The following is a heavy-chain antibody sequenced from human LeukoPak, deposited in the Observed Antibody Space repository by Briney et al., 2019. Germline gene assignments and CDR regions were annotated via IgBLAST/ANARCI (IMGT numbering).Heavy chain of an antibody. CDR1: GFTFSSYA. D-gene: IGHD6-6*01. Sequence: GGSLRLSCAASGFTFSSYAMHWVRQAPGKGLEWVAVISYDGSNKYYADSVKGRFTISRDNSKNTLYLQMNSLRAEDTAVYYCVRDSLYSSSPLLYWGQGTLVTVSS. CDR3: VRDSLYSSSPLLY. J-gene: IGHJ4*02. V-gene: IGHV3-30-3*01. CDR2: ISYDGSNK.